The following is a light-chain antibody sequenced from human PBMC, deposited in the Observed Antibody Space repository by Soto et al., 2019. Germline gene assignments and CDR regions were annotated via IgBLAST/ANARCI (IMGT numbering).Light chain of an antibody. CDR3: CSFAGSYSYV. V-gene: IGLV2-14*01. Sequence: QSVLTQPASVSGSPGQSITISCIGTSSDIGAYNYVSWYQQHPGKVPKLMIYEVTNRPSGLSNRFSGSKSGNTASLTISGLQAEDEADYSCCSFAGSYSYVFGGGTKLTVL. CDR2: EVT. CDR1: SSDIGAYNY. J-gene: IGLJ2*01.